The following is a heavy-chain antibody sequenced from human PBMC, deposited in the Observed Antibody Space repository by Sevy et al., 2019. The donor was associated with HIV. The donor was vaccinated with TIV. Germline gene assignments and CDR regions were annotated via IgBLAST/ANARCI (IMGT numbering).Heavy chain of an antibody. CDR2: IYHRGST. J-gene: IGHJ5*02. V-gene: IGHV4-4*02. CDR1: GGSISSVNW. D-gene: IGHD3-16*01. Sequence: SETLSLTCAVSGGSISSVNWWHWVRQPPGKGLEWIGEIYHRGSTKYNPSLKSRVTISVDNSKNQFSLKLSSVTAADTAGYYYARGGETPRGFDPWGQGSLVTVSS. CDR3: ARGGETPRGFDP.